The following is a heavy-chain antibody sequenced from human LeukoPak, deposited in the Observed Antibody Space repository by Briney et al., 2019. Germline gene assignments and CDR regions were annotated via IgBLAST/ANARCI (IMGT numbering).Heavy chain of an antibody. Sequence: GGSLRLSCAASGFTFSSYAMSWVRQAPGKGLEWVSAISGSGGSTYYADSVKGRFTISRDNARDSFYLHMNNLRAEDTAVYYCAGGSGWLIDHWGQGTLVTVSS. CDR1: GFTFSSYA. D-gene: IGHD5-12*01. CDR3: AGGSGWLIDH. CDR2: ISGSGGST. V-gene: IGHV3-23*01. J-gene: IGHJ4*02.